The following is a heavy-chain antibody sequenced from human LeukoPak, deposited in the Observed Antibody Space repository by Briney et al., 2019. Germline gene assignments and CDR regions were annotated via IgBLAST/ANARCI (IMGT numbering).Heavy chain of an antibody. D-gene: IGHD3-22*01. CDR2: MNPNSGNT. Sequence: ASVKVSCKASGYTFTSYDINWVRQATGQGLEWMGWMNPNSGNTGYAQKFQGRVTMTRNTSISTAYMELSSLRSEDTAVYYCARDHHRRHYDSQARDTFDIWGQGTMVTVSS. V-gene: IGHV1-8*01. CDR1: GYTFTSYD. CDR3: ARDHHRRHYDSQARDTFDI. J-gene: IGHJ3*02.